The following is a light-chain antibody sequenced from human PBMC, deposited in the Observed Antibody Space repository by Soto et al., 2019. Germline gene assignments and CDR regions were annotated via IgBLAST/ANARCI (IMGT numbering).Light chain of an antibody. Sequence: QSALTQHASVSGSPGQSITISCSGTSNDVGSYNLVSWYQQHPGKAPKLMIYEASERPSGISIRFSGSKSGNTASLTISGLQAEDEALYFCCSYAGNRYFWVFGGGTKVTVL. CDR3: CSYAGNRYFWV. J-gene: IGLJ3*02. V-gene: IGLV2-23*01. CDR2: EAS. CDR1: SNDVGSYNL.